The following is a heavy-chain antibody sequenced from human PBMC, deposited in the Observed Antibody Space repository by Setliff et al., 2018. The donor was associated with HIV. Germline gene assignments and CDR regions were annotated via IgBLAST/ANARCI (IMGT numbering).Heavy chain of an antibody. J-gene: IGHJ6*02. V-gene: IGHV4-59*01. CDR2: IFPGGAT. CDR1: GVSISSYY. D-gene: IGHD3-16*01. Sequence: SETLSLTCSVSGVSISSYYWSWIRHSPGKGLEWIGIIFPGGATNYNPSLTSRVTISVDTSKNHLFLKLTSVTTADTAVYYCARHKVITYGGLLFDYYYYGMDVWGHGTTVTVSS. CDR3: ARHKVITYGGLLFDYYYYGMDV.